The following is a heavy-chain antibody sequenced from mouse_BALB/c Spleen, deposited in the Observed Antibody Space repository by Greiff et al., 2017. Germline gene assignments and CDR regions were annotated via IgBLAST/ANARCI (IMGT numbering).Heavy chain of an antibody. V-gene: IGHV3-2*02. CDR1: GYSITSDYA. Sequence: EVKLLESGPGLVKPSQSLSLTCTVTGYSITSDYAWNWIRQFPGNKLEWMGYISYSGSTSYNPSLKSRISITRDTSKNQFFLQLNSVTTEDTATYYCARDGYYFSWFAYWGQGTLVTVSA. CDR2: ISYSGST. D-gene: IGHD2-3*01. J-gene: IGHJ3*01. CDR3: ARDGYYFSWFAY.